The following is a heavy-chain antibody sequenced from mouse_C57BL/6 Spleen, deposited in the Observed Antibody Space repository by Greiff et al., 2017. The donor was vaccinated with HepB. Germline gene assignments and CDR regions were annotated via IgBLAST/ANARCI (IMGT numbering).Heavy chain of an antibody. CDR1: GYAFSSSW. V-gene: IGHV1-82*01. J-gene: IGHJ3*01. Sequence: QVQLQQSGPELVKPGASVKISCKASGYAFSSSWMNWVKQRPGKGLEWIGRIYPGDGDTNYNGKFKGKATLTADKSSSTAYMQLSSLTSEDSAVYFCAREDCGAYWGQGTLVTVSA. CDR3: AREDCGAY. CDR2: IYPGDGDT.